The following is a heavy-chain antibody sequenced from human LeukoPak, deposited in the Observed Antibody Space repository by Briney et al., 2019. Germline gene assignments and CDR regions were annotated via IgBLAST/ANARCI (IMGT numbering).Heavy chain of an antibody. Sequence: PSETLSLTCTVSGGSICGYNWGWIREPPGKGLEWIGYIYYSGSTNYNPSLKSRVTISVDTSKNQFSLKLSAVTAADTAVYYCARGAVANVNFDYWGQGTLVTVSS. CDR2: IYYSGST. CDR3: ARGAVANVNFDY. J-gene: IGHJ4*02. CDR1: GGSICGYN. D-gene: IGHD6-19*01. V-gene: IGHV4-59*01.